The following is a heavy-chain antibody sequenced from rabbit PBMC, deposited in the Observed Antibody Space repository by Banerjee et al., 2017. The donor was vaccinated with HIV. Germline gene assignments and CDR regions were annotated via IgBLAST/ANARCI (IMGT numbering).Heavy chain of an antibody. CDR2: INTSSGNT. CDR3: ARDLAAVSGWNFGL. V-gene: IGHV1S45*01. J-gene: IGHJ4*01. D-gene: IGHD3-1*01. CDR1: GFSFSNKYV. Sequence: QEQLEESGGDLVKPEGSLTLTCTASGFSFSNKYVMCWVRQAPGKGLEWIACINTSSGNTVYASGAKGHFTISRTSSTTGTLQRTGLTAPDTAPYFCARDLAAVSGWNFGLWGPGTLDTVS.